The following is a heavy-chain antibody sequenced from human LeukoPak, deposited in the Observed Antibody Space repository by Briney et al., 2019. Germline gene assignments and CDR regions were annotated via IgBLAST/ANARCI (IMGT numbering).Heavy chain of an antibody. CDR3: ARDRGGSGSYYINAFDI. V-gene: IGHV3-21*01. CDR1: GFTFSSYS. CDR2: ISSSSSYI. J-gene: IGHJ3*02. D-gene: IGHD1-26*01. Sequence: GGSLRLSCAASGFTFSSYSMNWVRQAPGKGLEWVSSISSSSSYIYYADSVKGRFTISRDNAKNSLYLQMNSLRAEDTAVYYCARDRGGSGSYYINAFDIWGQGTMVTVSS.